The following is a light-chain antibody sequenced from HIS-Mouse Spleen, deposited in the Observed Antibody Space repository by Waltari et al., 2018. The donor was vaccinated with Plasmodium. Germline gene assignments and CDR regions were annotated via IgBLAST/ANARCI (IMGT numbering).Light chain of an antibody. Sequence: DIQMTQSPSTLSASVGDRVTITCRASQSIRRRLAWYQQKPGKAPKLLIYKASSLESGGPSRFSGRGSEKEFTLTISSLQTDDFATYYCQQYNSDSWTFGQGTKVEMK. CDR3: QQYNSDSWT. V-gene: IGKV1-5*03. CDR1: QSIRRR. J-gene: IGKJ1*01. CDR2: KAS.